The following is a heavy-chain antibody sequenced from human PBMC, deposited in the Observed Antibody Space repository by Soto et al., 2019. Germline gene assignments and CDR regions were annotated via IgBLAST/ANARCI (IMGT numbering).Heavy chain of an antibody. CDR3: ARDGARPFDY. V-gene: IGHV3-48*02. Sequence: GSLRLSCAVSGFTFTTYNMNWVRQAPGKGLEWVSYSSSNSRTIYYADSVKGRFTISRDNAKNSLYLQMNSLRDEDTAVYYCARDGARPFDYWGQGTLVTVSS. CDR1: GFTFTTYN. D-gene: IGHD1-26*01. J-gene: IGHJ4*02. CDR2: SSSNSRTI.